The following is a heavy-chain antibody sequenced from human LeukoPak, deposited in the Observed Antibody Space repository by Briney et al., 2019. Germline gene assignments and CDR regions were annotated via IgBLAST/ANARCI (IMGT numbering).Heavy chain of an antibody. Sequence: ASVRVSCKASGGTFSSYAISWVRQAPGQWLEWMGGIIPIFGTANYAQKFQGRVTITADESTSTAYMELSSLRSEDTAVYYCALNYDSSGYWFYYWGQGTLVTVSS. D-gene: IGHD3-22*01. CDR1: GGTFSSYA. J-gene: IGHJ4*02. V-gene: IGHV1-69*13. CDR3: ALNYDSSGYWFYY. CDR2: IIPIFGTA.